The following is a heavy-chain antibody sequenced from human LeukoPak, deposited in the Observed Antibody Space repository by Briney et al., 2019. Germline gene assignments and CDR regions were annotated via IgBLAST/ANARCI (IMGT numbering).Heavy chain of an antibody. Sequence: PGGSLRLSCAASGFTFSNYGINWVRQAPGEGLEWLSYISSSSSIIYYADSVKGRFTISRDNAKNSLYLQMNSLRDEDTAVYYCARKGYYDSSDYQDYWGQGTLVTVSS. CDR2: ISSSSSII. CDR1: GFTFSNYG. CDR3: ARKGYYDSSDYQDY. V-gene: IGHV3-48*02. J-gene: IGHJ4*02. D-gene: IGHD3-22*01.